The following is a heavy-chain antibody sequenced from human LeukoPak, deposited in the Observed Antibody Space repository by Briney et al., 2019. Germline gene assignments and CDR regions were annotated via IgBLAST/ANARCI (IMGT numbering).Heavy chain of an antibody. CDR1: GFTFSSYA. CDR3: AKGPAIWAMIVVVTYFDY. Sequence: GGSLRLSCAASGFTFSSYAMSWVRQAPGKGLEWVSAISGSGGSTYYADSVKGRFTISRDNSKNTLYLQMNSLRAEDTAVYYCAKGPAIWAMIVVVTYFDYWGQGTLVTVSS. J-gene: IGHJ4*02. CDR2: ISGSGGST. V-gene: IGHV3-23*01. D-gene: IGHD3-22*01.